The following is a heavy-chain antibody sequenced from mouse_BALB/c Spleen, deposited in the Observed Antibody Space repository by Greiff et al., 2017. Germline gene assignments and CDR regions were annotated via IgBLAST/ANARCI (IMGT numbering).Heavy chain of an antibody. CDR1: GFSLTSYG. J-gene: IGHJ3*01. CDR3: ARNYDGYYSWFAY. Sequence: VMLVESGPGLVQPSQSLSITCTVSGFSLTSYGVHWVRQSPGKGLEWLGVIWSGGSTDYNAAFISRLSISKDNSKSQVFFKMNSLQANDTAIYYCARNYDGYYSWFAYWGQGTLVTVSA. D-gene: IGHD2-3*01. V-gene: IGHV2-2*02. CDR2: IWSGGST.